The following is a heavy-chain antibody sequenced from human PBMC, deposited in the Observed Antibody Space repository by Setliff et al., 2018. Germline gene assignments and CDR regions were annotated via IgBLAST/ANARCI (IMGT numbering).Heavy chain of an antibody. Sequence: SETLSPTCTVSGGSITSGNNYWSWIRQPAGKGLEWIGRIYSIGSATYNPSLKGRVTISLDRSENEFSLNLTSVTAADTAVYFCAREPSPSDALDIWGQGTMVT. V-gene: IGHV4-61*02. CDR3: AREPSPSDALDI. J-gene: IGHJ3*02. CDR2: IYSIGSA. CDR1: GGSITSGNNY.